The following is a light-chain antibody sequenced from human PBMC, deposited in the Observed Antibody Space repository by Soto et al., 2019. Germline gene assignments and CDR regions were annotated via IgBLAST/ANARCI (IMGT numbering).Light chain of an antibody. V-gene: IGKV3-20*01. CDR2: GAS. CDR1: QSVSSSY. Sequence: EIVLTQSPGTRSLSPGERATLSCRASQSVSSSYLAWYQQKPGQAPRLLIYGASSRATGIPDRFSGSGSGTDFTLTISRLEPEDFAVYYCQQYGSSLTWTVGQGTKVEIK. CDR3: QQYGSSLTWT. J-gene: IGKJ1*01.